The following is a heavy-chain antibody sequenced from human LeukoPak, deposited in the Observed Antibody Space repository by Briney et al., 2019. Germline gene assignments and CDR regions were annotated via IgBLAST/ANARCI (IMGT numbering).Heavy chain of an antibody. CDR2: IRYDGSNK. Sequence: GGSLRLSCAVSGFTFSTYGMHWVRQPPGKGLEWVAFIRYDGSNKYYADSVKGRFTISRDNSKNTLYLQMDSLRAEDTAVYYCAKGMTVFGVVISTYFHYWGQGTLVTVSS. CDR1: GFTFSTYG. D-gene: IGHD3-3*01. V-gene: IGHV3-30*02. CDR3: AKGMTVFGVVISTYFHY. J-gene: IGHJ4*02.